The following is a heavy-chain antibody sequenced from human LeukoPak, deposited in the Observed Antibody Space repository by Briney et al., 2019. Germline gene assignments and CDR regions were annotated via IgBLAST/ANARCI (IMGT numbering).Heavy chain of an antibody. Sequence: GGSLRLSCSASGFTFSSFAMNWVRQAPGKGVEWVSIISGYGDTTYYLDSVKGRFSISRDNSKNSLYLQMNSLRREDTALYYCVKGGGGLATITSLQYWGQGTLVTVSS. D-gene: IGHD5-24*01. CDR2: ISGYGDTT. J-gene: IGHJ4*02. CDR1: GFTFSSFA. CDR3: VKGGGGLATITSLQY. V-gene: IGHV3-23*01.